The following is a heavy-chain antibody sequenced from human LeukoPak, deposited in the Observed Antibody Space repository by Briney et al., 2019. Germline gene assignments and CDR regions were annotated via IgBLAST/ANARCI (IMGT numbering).Heavy chain of an antibody. CDR2: VSAGGSVR. CDR1: GFVFSDYG. J-gene: IGHJ3*01. Sequence: GGSLRLSCAASGFVFSDYGMHWVRQSPGEGLEWVAVVSAGGSVRYYGDSVKDRFIVFRDNSKNTLYLQMDSLRVEDTAVYYCTKEDAVAPPRYAFDVWGQGTMVTVSS. V-gene: IGHV3-30*18. CDR3: TKEDAVAPPRYAFDV. D-gene: IGHD2-2*01.